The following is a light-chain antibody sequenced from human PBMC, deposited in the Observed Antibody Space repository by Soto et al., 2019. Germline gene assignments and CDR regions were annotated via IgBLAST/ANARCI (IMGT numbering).Light chain of an antibody. J-gene: IGKJ5*01. V-gene: IGKV3-20*01. CDR3: QQYGSSPPVT. CDR2: GAS. Sequence: EIVLTQSPATLSLSPGERATLSSSSSQSVSSSYLASYQQKPGQAPRLLIYGASGRATGLPDRFCGSGSGTDFIPTIIRLEPEDFAVYYCQQYGSSPPVTFGQGTRLEIK. CDR1: QSVSSSY.